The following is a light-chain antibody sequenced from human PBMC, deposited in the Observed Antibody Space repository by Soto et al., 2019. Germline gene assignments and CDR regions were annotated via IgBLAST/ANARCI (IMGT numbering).Light chain of an antibody. J-gene: IGKJ5*01. CDR1: QSMSSS. CDR2: DAS. CDR3: QQLNSYFSII. Sequence: EIVMTQSPATLSVSPGERATLSCRASQSMSSSLAWYQQKPGQAPRLLIYDASTRATGIPARFSGSGSGTEFTLTISSLQPEDFAAYYCQQLNSYFSIIFGQGTRLEI. V-gene: IGKV3-15*01.